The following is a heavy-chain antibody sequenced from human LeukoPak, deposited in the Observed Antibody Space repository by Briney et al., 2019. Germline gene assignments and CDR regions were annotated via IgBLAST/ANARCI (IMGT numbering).Heavy chain of an antibody. V-gene: IGHV4-31*03. Sequence: PSETLSLTCTVSGGSVSRGGYYWNWIRQHPGKGLEWIGFTSYSEGTYYNPSLMSRITISVDRSQNQFSLKMRDVTAADTAVYFCAPADWESFYFDSWGQGALVAVSS. J-gene: IGHJ4*02. CDR1: GGSVSRGGYY. D-gene: IGHD1-26*01. CDR2: TSYSEGT. CDR3: APADWESFYFDS.